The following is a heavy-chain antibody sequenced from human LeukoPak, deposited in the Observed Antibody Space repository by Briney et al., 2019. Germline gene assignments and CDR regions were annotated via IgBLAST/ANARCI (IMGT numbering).Heavy chain of an antibody. CDR2: IYPGDSDT. Sequence: GASLQISCQGSGSSFTSYWIGWGRQLPGKGLEWMGIIYPGDSDTRYSPSFQGQVTISADKSISTAYLQWSSLKASDTAMYYCARQSEGGMDVWGQGTTVTVSS. CDR3: ARQSEGGMDV. J-gene: IGHJ6*02. V-gene: IGHV5-51*01. CDR1: GSSFTSYW.